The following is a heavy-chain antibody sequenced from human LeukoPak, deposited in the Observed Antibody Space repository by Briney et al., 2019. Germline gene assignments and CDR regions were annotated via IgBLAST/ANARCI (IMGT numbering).Heavy chain of an antibody. Sequence: SETLSLTCTVSGGSISSSSYYWGWIRQPPGKGLEWSVSIYYSGSTYYNPSLKSRVTISVDTSKNQFSLKLSSVTAADTSVYYYASPKGLVPSPNLSRGGQETLVTVS. J-gene: IGHJ4*02. CDR1: GGSISSSSYY. CDR2: IYYSGST. CDR3: ASPKGLVPSPNLSR. D-gene: IGHD6-19*01. V-gene: IGHV4-39*01.